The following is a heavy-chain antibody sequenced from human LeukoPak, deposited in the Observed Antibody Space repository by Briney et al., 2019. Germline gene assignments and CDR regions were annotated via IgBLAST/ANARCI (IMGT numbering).Heavy chain of an antibody. CDR2: IYPGVSGT. D-gene: IGHD3-10*01. CDR3: ARLGVVRGLFNWFDP. J-gene: IGHJ5*02. CDR1: GYSFTSYW. V-gene: IGHV5-51*01. Sequence: GGSLKFSCQGSGYSFTSYWIGWARHMPGKGLEWMGIIYPGVSGTRYSPSFQGQVTLSADKSISTGYLQWSSLKGSDTAMYYCARLGVVRGLFNWFDPWGQGTLVTVSS.